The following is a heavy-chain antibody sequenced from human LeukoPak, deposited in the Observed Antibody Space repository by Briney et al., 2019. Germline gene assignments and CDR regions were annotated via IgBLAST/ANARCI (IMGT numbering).Heavy chain of an antibody. V-gene: IGHV5-51*01. CDR3: ARHSGCSGGGCYDAFPY. CDR2: IYPGDSDT. J-gene: IGHJ4*02. Sequence: GESLKISCKGSGYSFTSYWIGWVRQMPGKGLEWMGIIYPGDSDTRYSPSFQGQVTISADKSISTAYLQWSSLKASDTAMYYCARHSGCSGGGCYDAFPYWGQGTLVTVSS. D-gene: IGHD2-15*01. CDR1: GYSFTSYW.